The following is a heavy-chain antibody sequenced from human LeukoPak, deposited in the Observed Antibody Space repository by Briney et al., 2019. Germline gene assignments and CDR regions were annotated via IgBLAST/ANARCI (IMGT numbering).Heavy chain of an antibody. J-gene: IGHJ5*02. CDR2: IDPSDCYT. CDR1: GCIFTSYW. Sequence: GESLKISCKGSGCIFTSYWSSWVRQMPGKSREGWGGIDPSDCYTNYSPAFQGHVPISADKSISTAYLQWSSLKASDTAMYYCARRPAGDGFDPWGQGTLVTVSS. CDR3: ARRPAGDGFDP. D-gene: IGHD2-21*02. V-gene: IGHV5-10-1*01.